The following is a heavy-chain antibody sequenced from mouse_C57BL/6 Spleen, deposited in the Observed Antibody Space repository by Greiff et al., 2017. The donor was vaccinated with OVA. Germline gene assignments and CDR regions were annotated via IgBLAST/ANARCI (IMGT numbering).Heavy chain of an antibody. V-gene: IGHV5-6*02. J-gene: IGHJ4*01. CDR3: ARRNSNSAMDY. CDR1: GFTFSSYG. Sequence: DVMLVESGGDLVKPGGSLKLSCAASGFTFSSYGMSWVRQTPDKRLEWVATISSGGSYTYYPDSVKGRFTISRDNAKNTLYLQMSSLKSEDTAMYYCARRNSNSAMDYWGQGTSVTVSS. CDR2: ISSGGSYT. D-gene: IGHD2-5*01.